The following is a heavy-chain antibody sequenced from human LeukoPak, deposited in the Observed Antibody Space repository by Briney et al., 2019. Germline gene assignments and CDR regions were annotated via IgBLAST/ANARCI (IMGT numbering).Heavy chain of an antibody. CDR1: GFTFSSYA. V-gene: IGHV3-21*01. D-gene: IGHD6-19*01. CDR2: TDAAGRSV. CDR3: ARDRGSGWYGDLGY. Sequence: GGSLRLSCAASGFTFSSYAMSWVRQAPGKGLEWVSSTDAAGRSVFYADSVKGRFTISRDNAKNSLYLQLNSLRDEDTAVYYCARDRGSGWYGDLGYWGQGTLVTVSS. J-gene: IGHJ4*02.